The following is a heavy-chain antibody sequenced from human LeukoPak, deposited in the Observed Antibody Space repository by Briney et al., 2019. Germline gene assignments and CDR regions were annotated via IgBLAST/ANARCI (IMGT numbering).Heavy chain of an antibody. Sequence: GGSLRLSCAASGFTFSSYAMSWVRQAPGKGLEWVSAISGSGGSTYYADSVKGRFTISRDNSKNTLYLQMNSLRAEDTVVYYCAKTYCSGGSCYSERSMDVWGQGTTVTVSS. CDR1: GFTFSSYA. CDR3: AKTYCSGGSCYSERSMDV. J-gene: IGHJ6*02. D-gene: IGHD2-15*01. V-gene: IGHV3-23*01. CDR2: ISGSGGST.